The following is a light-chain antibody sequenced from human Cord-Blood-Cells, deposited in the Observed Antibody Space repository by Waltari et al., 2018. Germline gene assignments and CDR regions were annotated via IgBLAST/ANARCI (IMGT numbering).Light chain of an antibody. V-gene: IGLV2-14*01. J-gene: IGLJ2*01. Sequence: SALTQPASVSGSPGQSITIPCTGTSSDVGGYNYVSWYQQHPGKAPKVMIYDVSNRPSGVSNRFSGSKSGNTASLTISGLQAEDEADYYCSSYTSSSTLVFGGGTKLTVL. CDR1: SSDVGGYNY. CDR2: DVS. CDR3: SSYTSSSTLV.